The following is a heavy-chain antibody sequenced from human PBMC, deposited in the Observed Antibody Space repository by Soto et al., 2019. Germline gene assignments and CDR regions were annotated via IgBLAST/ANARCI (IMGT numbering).Heavy chain of an antibody. CDR1: GFTFSSFG. D-gene: IGHD6-13*01. Sequence: QVQLVESGGGVVQPGRSLRLSCAASGFTFSSFGMHWVRQAPGKGLEWVAVIWYDGVNKYYADSVKGRFTISRDNSKNTLYLEMDSLRAEDTAVYYCARDQENTFSSSRDWGQGTLVTVSS. V-gene: IGHV3-33*01. CDR3: ARDQENTFSSSRD. CDR2: IWYDGVNK. J-gene: IGHJ4*02.